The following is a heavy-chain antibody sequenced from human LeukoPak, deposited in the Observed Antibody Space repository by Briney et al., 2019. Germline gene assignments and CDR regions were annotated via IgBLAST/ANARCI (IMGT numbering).Heavy chain of an antibody. D-gene: IGHD3-9*01. CDR3: AKETGSVLRYFDWLSAPGWHYYYGMDV. CDR2: ISYDGSNK. Sequence: GRSLRLSCAASGFTFSSYGMHWVRQAPGKGLEWVAVISYDGSNKYYADSVKGRFTISRDNSKNTLYLQMNSLRAEDTAVYYCAKETGSVLRYFDWLSAPGWHYYYGMDVWGRGTTVTVSS. CDR1: GFTFSSYG. V-gene: IGHV3-30*18. J-gene: IGHJ6*02.